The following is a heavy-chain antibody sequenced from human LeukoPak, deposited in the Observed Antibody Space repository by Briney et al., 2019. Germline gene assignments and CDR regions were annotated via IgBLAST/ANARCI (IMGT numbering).Heavy chain of an antibody. CDR3: VRERRGQQLDALDI. CDR2: IGTTDDT. Sequence: GGSLRLSCAASGFTFSGYDFHWVRQATGKGLEWVSAIGTTDDTYYADSVRGQFTISREDAKNSLYLQMNSLRAGDTAVYYCVRERRGQQLDALDIWGQGTIVTVSS. D-gene: IGHD6-13*01. CDR1: GFTFSGYD. J-gene: IGHJ3*02. V-gene: IGHV3-13*01.